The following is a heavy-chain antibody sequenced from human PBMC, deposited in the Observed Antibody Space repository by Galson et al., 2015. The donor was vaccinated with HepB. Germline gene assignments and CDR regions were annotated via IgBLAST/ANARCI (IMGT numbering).Heavy chain of an antibody. CDR2: IDSTGTYI. J-gene: IGHJ5*02. CDR1: GFTVSSNY. D-gene: IGHD6-19*01. CDR3: ARDWGIAVAGTWWFDP. V-gene: IGHV3-21*06. Sequence: SLRLSCAASGFTVSSNYMSWVRQAPGKGLEWVSSIDSTGTYIYYADSMKGRFTISRDNTKNSLYLQMNSLRVDDTAVYYCARDWGIAVAGTWWFDPWGQGTLVTVSS.